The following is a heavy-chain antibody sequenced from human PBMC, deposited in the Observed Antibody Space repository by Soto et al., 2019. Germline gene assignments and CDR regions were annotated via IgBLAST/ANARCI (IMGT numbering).Heavy chain of an antibody. D-gene: IGHD5-12*01. V-gene: IGHV3-30*18. J-gene: IGHJ3*02. CDR3: AKEGRWLQPSDAFDM. Sequence: PGESLKISCAASGFTFSSYGMHWVRQAPGKGLEWVAVISYDGSNKYYADSVKGRFTISRDNSKNTLYLQMNSLRAEDTAVYYCAKEGRWLQPSDAFDMWGQGTMVTVSS. CDR2: ISYDGSNK. CDR1: GFTFSSYG.